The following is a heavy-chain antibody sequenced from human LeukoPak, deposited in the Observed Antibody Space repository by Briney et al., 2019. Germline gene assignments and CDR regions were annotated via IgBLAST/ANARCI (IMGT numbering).Heavy chain of an antibody. D-gene: IGHD2-15*01. CDR1: GYTFTSYC. CDR2: ISAYNGNT. V-gene: IGHV1-18*01. Sequence: ASVKVSCKASGYTFTSYCISWVRQAPGQGLEWMGWISAYNGNTNYAQKLQGRVTLTTDTSTSTAYMELRSLRSDDTAVYYCARRLGYCSGGSCYSLYGMDVWGQGTTVTVSS. J-gene: IGHJ6*02. CDR3: ARRLGYCSGGSCYSLYGMDV.